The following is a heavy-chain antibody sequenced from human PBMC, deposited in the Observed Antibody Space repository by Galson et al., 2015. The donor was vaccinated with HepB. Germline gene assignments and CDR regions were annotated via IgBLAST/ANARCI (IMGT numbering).Heavy chain of an antibody. CDR1: ALTLPDYA. CDR3: AKEGDVVMVTDSYYSMGV. CDR2: MSRSSGRA. J-gene: IGHJ6*03. V-gene: IGHV3-9*01. D-gene: IGHD2-8*01. Sequence: LPCAAPALTLPDYAPHPARHAPGQGLERVSPMSRSSGRADDADAVQRRLTISSDNPHTSLYLPMNSLKADDTALYYCAKEGDVVMVTDSYYSMGVWGQGTTVIVSS.